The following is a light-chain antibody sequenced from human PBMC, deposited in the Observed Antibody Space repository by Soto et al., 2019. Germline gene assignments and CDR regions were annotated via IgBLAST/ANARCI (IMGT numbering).Light chain of an antibody. CDR2: DVS. CDR1: SSDIGGCNY. Sequence: QSVLTQPASVSGSPGQSITISCTGTSSDIGGCNYVSWYQHHPGKAPKLMIYDVSNRPSGVSNRFSGSKSGNTASLTISGLQADDEADYYCSSYTSSSPPVFGGGTKLTVL. J-gene: IGLJ2*01. CDR3: SSYTSSSPPV. V-gene: IGLV2-14*03.